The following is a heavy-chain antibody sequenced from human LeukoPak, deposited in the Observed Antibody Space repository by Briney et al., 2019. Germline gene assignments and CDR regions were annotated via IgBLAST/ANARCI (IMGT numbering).Heavy chain of an antibody. CDR2: ISSSSSYI. Sequence: GGSLRLSCAASGFTFSSYSMNWVRQAPGKGLEWVSSISSSSSYIYYADSVQGRFTISRDSAKSSLYLQMNSLRADDTAVYYCARSIVVVPAAIPGPPDYWGQGTLVTVSS. CDR1: GFTFSSYS. V-gene: IGHV3-21*01. CDR3: ARSIVVVPAAIPGPPDY. J-gene: IGHJ4*02. D-gene: IGHD2-2*01.